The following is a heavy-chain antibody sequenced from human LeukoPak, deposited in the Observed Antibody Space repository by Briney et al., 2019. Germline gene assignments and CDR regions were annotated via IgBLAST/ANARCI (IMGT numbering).Heavy chain of an antibody. Sequence: GGSLRLSCAASGFTFSSYWMSWVRQAPGKGLEWVANIKQDGSEKYYVDSVKGRFTISRDNAKNSLYLQMNSLRAEDTAVYYCARDRYGLGSYIFDFWGQGTLVTVSS. J-gene: IGHJ4*02. CDR3: ARDRYGLGSYIFDF. V-gene: IGHV3-7*01. CDR1: GFTFSSYW. CDR2: IKQDGSEK. D-gene: IGHD3-10*01.